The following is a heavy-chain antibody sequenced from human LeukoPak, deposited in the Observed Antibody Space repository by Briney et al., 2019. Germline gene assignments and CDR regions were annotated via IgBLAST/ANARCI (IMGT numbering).Heavy chain of an antibody. CDR1: GFTFSSYS. Sequence: GGSLRLSCAASGFTFSSYSMNWVRQAPGKGLEWVSSISSSSSYIYYADSVKGRFTISRDNAKNSLYLQMNSLRAEDTAVYYCAKGGAGWFGESHWFDPWGQGTLVTVSS. J-gene: IGHJ5*02. D-gene: IGHD3-10*01. V-gene: IGHV3-21*01. CDR2: ISSSSSYI. CDR3: AKGGAGWFGESHWFDP.